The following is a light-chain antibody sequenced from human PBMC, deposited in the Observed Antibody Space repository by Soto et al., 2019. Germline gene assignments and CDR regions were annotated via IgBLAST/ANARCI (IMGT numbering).Light chain of an antibody. Sequence: TMLTQSPGTLALSPGGRATLSCKASQSVSSRNLAWYQHKPCQAPRLLIYCASFRATGIPDRFSGSGSGTDFTLTIRGLETEDSAVYYCHQFDGSRPAFTFGQGTKLEI. V-gene: IGKV3-20*01. CDR3: HQFDGSRPAFT. J-gene: IGKJ2*01. CDR1: QSVSSRN. CDR2: CAS.